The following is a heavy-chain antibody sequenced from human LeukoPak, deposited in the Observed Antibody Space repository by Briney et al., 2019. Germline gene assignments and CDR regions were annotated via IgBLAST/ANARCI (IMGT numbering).Heavy chain of an antibody. V-gene: IGHV3-9*01. CDR2: ISWNSGSI. J-gene: IGHJ4*02. CDR3: ARDRRYSSGWFDY. CDR1: GFTFDDYA. Sequence: GGSLRLSCAASGFTFDDYAMHWVRQAPGKGLEWVSGISWNSGSIGYADSVKGRFTISRDNAKNSLYLQMNSLRDEDAAVYYCARDRRYSSGWFDYWGQGTLVTVSS. D-gene: IGHD6-19*01.